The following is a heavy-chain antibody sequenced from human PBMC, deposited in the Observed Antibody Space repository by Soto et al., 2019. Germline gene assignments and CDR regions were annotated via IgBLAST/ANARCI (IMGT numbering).Heavy chain of an antibody. D-gene: IGHD5-18*01. CDR1: GGSLSNYY. V-gene: IGHV4-59*08. CDR3: ARHGAIYSNSWYDSDY. Sequence: QVQLQESGPGLVKPSETLSLTCTVSGGSLSNYYWSWIRQPPGKGLGWVGYMFNGGSANYNPSLKSRVAISVDMSQNQFSLKLTSVTAADTAVYYCARHGAIYSNSWYDSDYWGQGTLVTVSS. J-gene: IGHJ4*02. CDR2: MFNGGSA.